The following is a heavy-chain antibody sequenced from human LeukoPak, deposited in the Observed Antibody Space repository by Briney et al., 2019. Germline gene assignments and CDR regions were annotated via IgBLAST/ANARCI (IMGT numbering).Heavy chain of an antibody. J-gene: IGHJ4*02. V-gene: IGHV3-30*02. CDR2: IRYDGSNK. Sequence: GGSLRLSCAASGFTFSSYGMHWVRQAPGKGLEWVAFIRYDGSNKYYADSVKGRFTISRDNSKNTLYLQMNSLRAEDTAVYYCAKVGIAAAGDRGGIDYWGQGTLVTVSS. CDR3: AKVGIAAAGDRGGIDY. D-gene: IGHD6-13*01. CDR1: GFTFSSYG.